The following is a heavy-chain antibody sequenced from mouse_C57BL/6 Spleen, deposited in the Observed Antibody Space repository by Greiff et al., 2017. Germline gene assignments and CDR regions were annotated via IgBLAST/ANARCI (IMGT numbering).Heavy chain of an antibody. Sequence: EVKLMESGGGLVKPGGSLKLSCAASGFTFSSYAMSWVRQTPEKRLEWVATISDGGSYTYYPDNVKGRFTISRDNDKNNLYLQMSHLKAEDTAMYYCARGGYDKGAWFAYWGQGTLVTVSA. CDR1: GFTFSSYA. CDR2: ISDGGSYT. CDR3: ARGGYDKGAWFAY. D-gene: IGHD2-2*01. J-gene: IGHJ3*01. V-gene: IGHV5-4*03.